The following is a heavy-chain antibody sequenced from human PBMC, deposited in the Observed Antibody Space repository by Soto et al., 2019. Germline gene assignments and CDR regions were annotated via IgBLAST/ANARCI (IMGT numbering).Heavy chain of an antibody. CDR1: GFTFSRVA. J-gene: IGHJ4*02. V-gene: IGHV3-23*01. Sequence: GGSLRLSCAASGFTFSRVAMAWVRQAPGKGLEWVSSITDSGGSTDYADSVKGRFTISRDNSRNTLYLQMNSLRADDTAVYYCAKLYWNPRYFDYWGQGTRVTVSS. CDR2: ITDSGGST. CDR3: AKLYWNPRYFDY. D-gene: IGHD1-1*01.